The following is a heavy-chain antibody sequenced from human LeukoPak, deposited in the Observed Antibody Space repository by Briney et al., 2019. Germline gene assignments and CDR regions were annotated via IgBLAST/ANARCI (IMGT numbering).Heavy chain of an antibody. CDR3: ARAGSEGAHDAFDI. J-gene: IGHJ3*02. Sequence: SETLSLTCTVSGGSVSSGSYYWSWIRQPPGKGLEWIGYIYYSGSTNYNPSLKSRVTISVDTSKNQFPLKLSSVTAADTAVYYCARAGSEGAHDAFDIWGQGTMVTVSS. CDR1: GGSVSSGSYY. D-gene: IGHD1-26*01. CDR2: IYYSGST. V-gene: IGHV4-61*01.